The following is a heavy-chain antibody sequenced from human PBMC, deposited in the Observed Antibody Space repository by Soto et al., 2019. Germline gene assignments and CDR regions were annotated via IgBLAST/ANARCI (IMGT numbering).Heavy chain of an antibody. D-gene: IGHD2-15*01. V-gene: IGHV4-4*02. J-gene: IGHJ3*02. Sequence: QVQLQESGPGLVKPSGILSLTCAVSGGSISSINWWSWVRQPPGMGLEWIGEIYHSGSTNYNPSLKSRVTISVDKSKNQFSLKLSSVTAADTAVYYCARGDCSGGSCYSVDIWGQGTMVTVSS. CDR3: ARGDCSGGSCYSVDI. CDR1: GGSISSINW. CDR2: IYHSGST.